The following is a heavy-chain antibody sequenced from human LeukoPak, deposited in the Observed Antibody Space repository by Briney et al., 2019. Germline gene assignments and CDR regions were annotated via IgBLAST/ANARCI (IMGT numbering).Heavy chain of an antibody. CDR1: GFTFSSYG. Sequence: GRSLRLSCAASGFTFSSYGMHWVRQAPGKGLEWVAVIWYDGSNKYYADSVKGRFTISRDNSKNTLYLQMNSLRAKDTAVYYCARDQYPGIAVAATSYYYYYGMDVWGKGTTVTVSS. CDR3: ARDQYPGIAVAATSYYYYYGMDV. J-gene: IGHJ6*04. D-gene: IGHD6-19*01. CDR2: IWYDGSNK. V-gene: IGHV3-33*01.